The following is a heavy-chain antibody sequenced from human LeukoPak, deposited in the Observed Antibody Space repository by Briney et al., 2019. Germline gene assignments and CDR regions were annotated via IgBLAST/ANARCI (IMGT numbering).Heavy chain of an antibody. D-gene: IGHD6-13*01. CDR1: GGSISSGGYS. CDR2: IYHSGST. J-gene: IGHJ5*02. Sequence: SETLSLTCAVSGGSISSGGYSWSWIRQPPGKGLEWIGYIYHSGSTYYNPSLKSRVTISVDTSKNQFSLKLTSMTAADTAVYYCARHAWGSSWYYWFDPWGQGTLVTVSS. CDR3: ARHAWGSSWYYWFDP. V-gene: IGHV4-30-2*03.